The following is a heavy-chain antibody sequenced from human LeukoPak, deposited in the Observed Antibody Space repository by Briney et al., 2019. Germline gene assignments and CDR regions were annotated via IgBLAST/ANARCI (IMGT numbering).Heavy chain of an antibody. V-gene: IGHV4-30-4*01. Sequence: PSQTLSLTCTVSGGSISSGDYYWSWIRQPPGKGLEWIGYIYYSGSTYSNPSLKSRVTISLDTSKNQFSLNLSSVTAADTAVYYCARRWVYDKRAFDAWGQGTMVTVSS. CDR2: IYYSGST. CDR3: ARRWVYDKRAFDA. D-gene: IGHD3-16*01. J-gene: IGHJ3*01. CDR1: GGSISSGDYY.